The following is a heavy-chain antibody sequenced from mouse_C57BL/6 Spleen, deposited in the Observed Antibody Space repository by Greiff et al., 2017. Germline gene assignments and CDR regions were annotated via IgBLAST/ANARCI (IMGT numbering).Heavy chain of an antibody. CDR3: ARAYDYDRYFDV. D-gene: IGHD2-4*01. CDR1: GYSFTGYY. CDR2: INPSTGGT. V-gene: IGHV1-42*01. J-gene: IGHJ1*03. Sequence: VQLQQSGPELVKPGASVKISCKASGYSFTGYYMNWVKQSPEQSLEWIGEINPSTGGTTYNQKFKAKATLTVDKSSSTAYMQLKSLTSEDSAVYYCARAYDYDRYFDVWGTGTTVTVSS.